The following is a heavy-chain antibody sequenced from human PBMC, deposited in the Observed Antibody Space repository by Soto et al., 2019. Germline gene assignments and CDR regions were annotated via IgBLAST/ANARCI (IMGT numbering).Heavy chain of an antibody. D-gene: IGHD3-10*01. CDR3: ARGAYMVRGVILDAFDI. CDR1: GYTFTSYP. Sequence: QVQLVQSGAEVKKPGASVKVSCKASGYTFTSYPMHWVRQAPGQRLEWMGWINADNGNTKYSQKFQGRVTITRDTSASTAYMDLSSLRSEDTAVYYGARGAYMVRGVILDAFDIWGQGTMFTGSS. V-gene: IGHV1-3*01. J-gene: IGHJ3*02. CDR2: INADNGNT.